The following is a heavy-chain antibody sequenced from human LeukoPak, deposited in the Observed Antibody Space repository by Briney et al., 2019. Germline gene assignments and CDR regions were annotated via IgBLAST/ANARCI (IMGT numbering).Heavy chain of an antibody. V-gene: IGHV1-18*01. CDR2: ISAYNGNT. J-gene: IGHJ6*02. CDR1: GYTFTSYG. Sequence: AASVKVSCKASGYTFTSYGISWVRQAPGQGLEWLGWISAYNGNTNYAQKLQGRVTMTTDTSTSTAYMELRSLRSDDTAVYYCARDLVVTGLYYYGMDVWGQGTTVTVSS. D-gene: IGHD2-21*02. CDR3: ARDLVVTGLYYYGMDV.